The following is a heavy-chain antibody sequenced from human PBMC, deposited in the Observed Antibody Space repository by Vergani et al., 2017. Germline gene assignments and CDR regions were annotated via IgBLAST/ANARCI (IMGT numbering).Heavy chain of an antibody. Sequence: QVQLQESGPGLVKPSETLSLTCTVSGGSIRSTFYYWGWIRQPPGKGLEWIGSMDYNGRAYYTPSLRRRVAISIDTSKMQFSLKLYSLTAADTAIYYCARHVTQDYYNDSDYFDYWGLGTLVTVSS. CDR3: ARHVTQDYYNDSDYFDY. CDR2: MDYNGRA. CDR1: GGSIRSTFYY. V-gene: IGHV4-39*01. J-gene: IGHJ4*02. D-gene: IGHD3-22*01.